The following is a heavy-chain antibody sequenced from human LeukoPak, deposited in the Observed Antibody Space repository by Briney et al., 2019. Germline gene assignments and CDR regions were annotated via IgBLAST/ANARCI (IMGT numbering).Heavy chain of an antibody. Sequence: SETLSLTCTVSGGSISSSSYYWGWIRQPPGQGLEWIVEINHSGGTNYNPSLKSRVTILVDTSKNQFSLKLSSVTAADTAVYYCATTKRGYSYGHRFDYWGQGTLVTVSS. V-gene: IGHV4-39*07. CDR2: INHSGGT. CDR1: GGSISSSSYY. D-gene: IGHD5-18*01. CDR3: ATTKRGYSYGHRFDY. J-gene: IGHJ4*02.